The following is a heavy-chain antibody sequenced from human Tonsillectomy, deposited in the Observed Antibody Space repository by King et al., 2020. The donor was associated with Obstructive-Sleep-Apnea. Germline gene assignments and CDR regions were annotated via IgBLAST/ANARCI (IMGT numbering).Heavy chain of an antibody. V-gene: IGHV3-30*02. D-gene: IGHD3-10*01. CDR1: GFTFSSYG. J-gene: IGHJ6*02. Sequence: VQLVESGGGVVQPGRSLRLSCAASGFTFSSYGMHWVRQAPGKGLEWVAFIRYDGNNKYYADSVKGRFTISRDNSKNTLYLQMNSLRAEDTAVYYCAKDLRVIQDYYGSGSYRGIFYYFAMDVWGQGTTVTVSS. CDR2: IRYDGNNK. CDR3: AKDLRVIQDYYGSGSYRGIFYYFAMDV.